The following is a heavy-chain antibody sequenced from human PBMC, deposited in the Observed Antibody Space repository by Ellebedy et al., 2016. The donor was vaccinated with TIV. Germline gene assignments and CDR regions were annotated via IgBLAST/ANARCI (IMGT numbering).Heavy chain of an antibody. D-gene: IGHD6-19*01. J-gene: IGHJ6*02. V-gene: IGHV4-34*01. CDR3: ARGEGSGWYRYYYYGMDV. Sequence: SETLSLXCAVYGGSFSGYYWSWIRQPPGKGLEWIGEINHSGSTNYNPSLKSRVTISVDTSKNQFSLKLSSVTAADTAVYYCARGEGSGWYRYYYYGMDVWGQGTTVTASS. CDR2: INHSGST. CDR1: GGSFSGYY.